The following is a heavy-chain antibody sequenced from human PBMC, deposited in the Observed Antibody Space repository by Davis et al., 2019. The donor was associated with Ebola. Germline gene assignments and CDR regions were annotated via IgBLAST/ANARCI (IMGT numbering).Heavy chain of an antibody. D-gene: IGHD4-17*01. CDR2: ISKDGSSK. V-gene: IGHV3-30*03. J-gene: IGHJ5*02. CDR1: GFTFSGYG. Sequence: GGSLRLSCAASGFTFSGYGMHWVRQAPGKGLEWVAVISKDGSSKYYADPVKGRFTISRDNSKNTLYLQMNSLRAEDTAVYYCARDPSHDYGDYVGGWFDPWGQGTLVTVSS. CDR3: ARDPSHDYGDYVGGWFDP.